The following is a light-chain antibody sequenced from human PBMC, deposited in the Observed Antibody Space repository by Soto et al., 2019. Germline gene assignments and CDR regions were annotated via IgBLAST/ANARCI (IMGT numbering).Light chain of an antibody. CDR1: QSVSGSL. CDR3: KQYGSSRT. Sequence: IVLTQSPGNMSMSPWERATLSCRASQSVSGSLLAWYQQKRGQAPRLLIYGASSRATGIPDRFSGSGSGTDFTLTISRLEPEDFAVYYRKQYGSSRTFGQGTKVDIK. CDR2: GAS. V-gene: IGKV3-20*01. J-gene: IGKJ1*01.